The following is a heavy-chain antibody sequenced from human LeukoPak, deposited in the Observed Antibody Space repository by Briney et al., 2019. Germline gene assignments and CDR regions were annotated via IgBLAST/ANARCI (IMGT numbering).Heavy chain of an antibody. J-gene: IGHJ4*02. CDR1: GGSISSYY. V-gene: IGHV4-59*01. Sequence: SETLSLTCTVSGGSISSYYWSWIRQPPGKGLEWIGYIYYSGSTNYNPSLKSRVTISVDTSKNQFSLKLSSVTAADTAVYYCARIGSSSPGGGDYWGQGTLVTVSS. D-gene: IGHD6-6*01. CDR3: ARIGSSSPGGGDY. CDR2: IYYSGST.